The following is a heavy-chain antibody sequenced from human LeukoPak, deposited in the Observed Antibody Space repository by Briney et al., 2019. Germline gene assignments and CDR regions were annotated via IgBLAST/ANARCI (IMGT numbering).Heavy chain of an antibody. V-gene: IGHV4-4*07. CDR3: ARHFGGHDAFDI. D-gene: IGHD3-10*01. CDR2: IYSSGST. CDR1: GGSIYAYY. Sequence: SETLSLTCTVSGGSIYAYYGNWVRQPAGEGLEWIGRIYSSGSTNYNPSLRSRVTMSVDTSKNQFSLKLSSVTAADTAVYYCARHFGGHDAFDIWGQGTMVTVSS. J-gene: IGHJ3*02.